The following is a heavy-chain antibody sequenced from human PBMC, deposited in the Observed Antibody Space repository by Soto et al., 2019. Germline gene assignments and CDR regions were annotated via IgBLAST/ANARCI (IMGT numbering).Heavy chain of an antibody. CDR2: IYSSGNT. Sequence: SETLSLTCNVSGGSIDNSYWSWIRQPPGKGLDWIGYIYSSGNTNSNPSFTSRVAFSVDTSRNHISLKLTSVTAADTAVYFCAGGILNQRVVLGHWGQGALVTVSS. CDR3: AGGILNQRVVLGH. D-gene: IGHD3-16*01. V-gene: IGHV4-59*08. CDR1: GGSIDNSY. J-gene: IGHJ1*01.